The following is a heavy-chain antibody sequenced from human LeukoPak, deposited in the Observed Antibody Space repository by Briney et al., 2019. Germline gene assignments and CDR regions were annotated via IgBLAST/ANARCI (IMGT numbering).Heavy chain of an antibody. Sequence: GASVKVSCKASGYTFTGYYMHWVRQAPGQGLEWMGWINPNSGGTNYAQKFQGRVTMTGDTSISTAYMELSRLRSDDTAVYYCARGVPNCSGGSCYMRAFDYWGQGTLVTVSS. J-gene: IGHJ4*02. D-gene: IGHD2-15*01. CDR2: INPNSGGT. CDR1: GYTFTGYY. CDR3: ARGVPNCSGGSCYMRAFDY. V-gene: IGHV1-2*02.